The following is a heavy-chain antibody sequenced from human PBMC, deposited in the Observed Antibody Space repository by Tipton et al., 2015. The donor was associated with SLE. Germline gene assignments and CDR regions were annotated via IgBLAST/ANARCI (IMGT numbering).Heavy chain of an antibody. CDR2: LSTDGSVT. D-gene: IGHD6-19*01. CDR3: ARAPTISVAGTTDPFGMDV. CDR1: GFTFHNYW. Sequence: SLRLSCAASGFTFHNYWMHWVRQAPGKGLVWVSHLSTDGSVTTYADSVKGRLTISRDNAKNTLYLQMRSLRVEDTGIYYCARAPTISVAGTTDPFGMDVWGPGTRVTVSS. J-gene: IGHJ6*02. V-gene: IGHV3-74*01.